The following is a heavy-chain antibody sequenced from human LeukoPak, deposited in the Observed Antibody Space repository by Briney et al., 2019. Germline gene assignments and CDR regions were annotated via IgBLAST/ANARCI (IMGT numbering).Heavy chain of an antibody. CDR3: ASRHYDSSGYGGNDAFDI. CDR2: IIPIFGTA. D-gene: IGHD3-22*01. Sequence: SVKVSCKASGGTFSSYAISWVRQAPGQGLEWMGGIIPIFGTANYAQKFQGRVTITADESTSTAYMGLSSLRSEDTAVYYCASRHYDSSGYGGNDAFDIWGQGTMVTVSS. J-gene: IGHJ3*02. V-gene: IGHV1-69*13. CDR1: GGTFSSYA.